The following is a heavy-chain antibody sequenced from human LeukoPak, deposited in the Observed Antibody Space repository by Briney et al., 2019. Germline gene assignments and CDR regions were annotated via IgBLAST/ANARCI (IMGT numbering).Heavy chain of an antibody. D-gene: IGHD6-19*01. Sequence: GGSLRLSCAASGFTFTTYWMGWVRQAPGKGLEWVANIKQGGTEKYYVDSVKGRFTISRDNAKNSLYLQMNSLRVEDTALYYCAKDIGYSSGWSQEGAWGIHWYFDLWGRGTLVTVSS. CDR2: IKQGGTEK. CDR3: AKDIGYSSGWSQEGAWGIHWYFDL. CDR1: GFTFTTYW. V-gene: IGHV3-7*03. J-gene: IGHJ2*01.